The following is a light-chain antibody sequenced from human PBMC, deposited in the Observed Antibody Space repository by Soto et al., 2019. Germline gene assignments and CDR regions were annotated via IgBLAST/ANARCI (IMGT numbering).Light chain of an antibody. CDR2: AAS. J-gene: IGKJ3*01. CDR1: QGIRNF. Sequence: DIQMTQSPTSLSASVGDRVTITCRASQGIRNFVAWYQQKPGKAPKLLIYAASTLKSGVQSRFSGSGSGTDFALTIKRLQPEDDATYSCQKYSSDPVFGPGTKVEIK. CDR3: QKYSSDPV. V-gene: IGKV1-27*01.